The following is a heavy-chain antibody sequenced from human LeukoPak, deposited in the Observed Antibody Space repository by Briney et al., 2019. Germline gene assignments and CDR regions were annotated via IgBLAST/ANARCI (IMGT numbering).Heavy chain of an antibody. Sequence: GGSLRLSCAASGFTFSSYWMHCVRQAPGKGLVWVSRINSDGSSTSYADSVKGRFTISRDNAKNTLYLQMNSLRAEDTAVYYCARGQAYYYDSSGYFYWGQGTLVTVSS. D-gene: IGHD3-22*01. CDR1: GFTFSSYW. CDR2: INSDGSST. V-gene: IGHV3-74*01. CDR3: ARGQAYYYDSSGYFY. J-gene: IGHJ4*02.